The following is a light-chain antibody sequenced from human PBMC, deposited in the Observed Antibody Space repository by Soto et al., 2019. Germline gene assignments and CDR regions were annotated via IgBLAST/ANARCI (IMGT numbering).Light chain of an antibody. J-gene: IGKJ4*01. CDR2: WAT. CDR1: QSVLYSTNNKNY. V-gene: IGKV4-1*01. CDR3: QQYYITPLT. Sequence: DIVMTQSPDSLAVSLGERATINCKSSQSVLYSTNNKNYLAWYQQKPGQPPKLLIYWATTRESGVPDRFSGSGSGTDFTLTIISLQAEDVAVYYCQQYYITPLTFGGGTKVEIK.